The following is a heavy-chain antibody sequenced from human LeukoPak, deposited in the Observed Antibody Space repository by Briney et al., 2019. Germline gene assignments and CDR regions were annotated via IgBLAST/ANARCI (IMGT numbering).Heavy chain of an antibody. V-gene: IGHV3-21*01. CDR1: GFTFSSYA. J-gene: IGHJ4*02. CDR3: ARDQGDVDIVATITFDY. CDR2: ISSSSSYI. D-gene: IGHD5-12*01. Sequence: GGSLRLSCAASGFTFSSYAMSWVRQAPGKGLEWVSSISSSSSYIYYADSVKGRFTISRDNAKNSLYLQMNSLRAEDTAVYYCARDQGDVDIVATITFDYWGQGTLVTVSS.